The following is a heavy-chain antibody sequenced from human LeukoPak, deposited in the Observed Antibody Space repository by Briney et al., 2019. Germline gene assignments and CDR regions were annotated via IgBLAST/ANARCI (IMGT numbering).Heavy chain of an antibody. CDR2: ISAYNGNT. CDR1: GYTFTSYG. D-gene: IGHD3-22*01. Sequence: GASVKVSCKASGYTFTSYGISWVRQAPGQGLEWMGWISAYNGNTNYAQKLQGRVTMTTDTSTSTAYMELRSLRSDDTAVYYCAREPFHYDSSGYYSDYWGQGTLVTVSS. V-gene: IGHV1-18*01. J-gene: IGHJ4*02. CDR3: AREPFHYDSSGYYSDY.